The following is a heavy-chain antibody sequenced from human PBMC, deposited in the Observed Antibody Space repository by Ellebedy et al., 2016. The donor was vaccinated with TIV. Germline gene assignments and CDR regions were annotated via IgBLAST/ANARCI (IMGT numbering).Heavy chain of an antibody. V-gene: IGHV3-74*03. Sequence: GESLKISCAASGFDFSNYHMDWVRQLPGKELVWVARINSDGSTTKYADSVKGRFTVSRDNAKNSLYLQMDSLRAEDTAVFYCARDTAMNYWGLGTLVTVSS. J-gene: IGHJ4*02. CDR3: ARDTAMNY. CDR2: INSDGSTT. D-gene: IGHD5-18*01. CDR1: GFDFSNYH.